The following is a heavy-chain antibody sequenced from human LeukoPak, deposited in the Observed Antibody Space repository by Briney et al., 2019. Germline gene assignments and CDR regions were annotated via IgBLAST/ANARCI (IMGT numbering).Heavy chain of an antibody. D-gene: IGHD3-22*01. CDR3: ARGPTYYYDSSGYYYDDY. J-gene: IGHJ4*02. Sequence: PGGSLRLSCAASGLTVSSNYMSWVRQAPGKGLEWVSVIYSGGSTYYADSVKGRFTISRDNSKNTLYLQMNSLRAEDTAVYYCARGPTYYYDSSGYYYDDYWGQGTLVTVSS. CDR1: GLTVSSNY. V-gene: IGHV3-53*01. CDR2: IYSGGST.